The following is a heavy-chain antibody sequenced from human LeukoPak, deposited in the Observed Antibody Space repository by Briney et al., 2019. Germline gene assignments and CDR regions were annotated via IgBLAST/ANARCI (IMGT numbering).Heavy chain of an antibody. J-gene: IGHJ4*02. Sequence: SETLSLTCTVSGGSISSYYWSWIRQPAGKGLEWIGEINHSGSTNYNPSLKSRVTISVDTSKNQFSLKLSSVTAADTAVYYCARGRYTGVDYWGQGTLVTASS. D-gene: IGHD5-18*01. CDR2: INHSGST. V-gene: IGHV4-34*01. CDR3: ARGRYTGVDY. CDR1: GGSISSYY.